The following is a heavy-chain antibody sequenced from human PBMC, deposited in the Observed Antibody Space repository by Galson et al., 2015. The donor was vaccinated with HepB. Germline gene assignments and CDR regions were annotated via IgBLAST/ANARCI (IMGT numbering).Heavy chain of an antibody. CDR2: MKPNSGDT. CDR3: ARGLAVAGTGY. J-gene: IGHJ4*02. D-gene: IGHD6-19*01. Sequence: SVKVSCKASGYAFSNYDINWVRQATGQGLEWMGWMKPNSGDTGYAQKFQGRVTMTSVTSTSTAYMELTDLRSEDTAVYFCARGLAVAGTGYWGQGTLVTVSS. V-gene: IGHV1-8*01. CDR1: GYAFSNYD.